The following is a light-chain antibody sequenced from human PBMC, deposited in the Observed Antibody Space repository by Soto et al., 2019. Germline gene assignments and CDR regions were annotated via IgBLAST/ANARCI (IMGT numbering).Light chain of an antibody. CDR1: QAISVY. V-gene: IGKV1-27*01. J-gene: IGKJ5*01. Sequence: DIQMTQSPSSLSASVGDRVTITCRASQAISVYLAWYQQKPGKVPKLLIYAASTLQSGVPSRFSGSGSGTDFTLTISSLQPEDVATYYCQKYSTAPLTFGQGTRLEIK. CDR3: QKYSTAPLT. CDR2: AAS.